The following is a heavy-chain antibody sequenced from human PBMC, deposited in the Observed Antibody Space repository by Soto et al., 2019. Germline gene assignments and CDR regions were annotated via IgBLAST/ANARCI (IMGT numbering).Heavy chain of an antibody. CDR3: ETRRRDTIFGVVTRYYYYYYYMDV. Sequence: ASVKVSCKVSGYTLTELSMHWVRQAPGKGLEWMGGFDPEDGETIYEQNFQGRVTMTEDKSTETAYLELSSLSFEDTAVYFCETRRRDTIFGVVTRYYYYYYYMDVWGKGTTVTVS. J-gene: IGHJ6*03. D-gene: IGHD3-3*01. V-gene: IGHV1-24*01. CDR2: FDPEDGET. CDR1: GYTLTELS.